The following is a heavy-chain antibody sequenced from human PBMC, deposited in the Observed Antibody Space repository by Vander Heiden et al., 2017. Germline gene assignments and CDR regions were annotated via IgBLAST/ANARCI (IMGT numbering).Heavy chain of an antibody. CDR2: IRGSGGST. CDR3: AKFIAAAATGDY. Sequence: EVQLLESGGGLVQPGGSLRPSSAALGFPLGSYAMTWVPQARGKGLEWVSAIRGSGGSTYYADSVKGRFTISRDNSKNTLYLQMNSLRAEDTAVYYCAKFIAAAATGDYWGQGTLVTVSS. CDR1: GFPLGSYA. D-gene: IGHD6-13*01. V-gene: IGHV3-23*01. J-gene: IGHJ4*02.